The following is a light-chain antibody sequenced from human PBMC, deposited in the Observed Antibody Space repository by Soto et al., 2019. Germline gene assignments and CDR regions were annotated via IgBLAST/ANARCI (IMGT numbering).Light chain of an antibody. CDR2: GAS. J-gene: IGKJ1*01. V-gene: IGKV3-15*01. CDR1: QFVSSSF. Sequence: IGFTQYTGTLSLSPGERATLSCRASQFVSSSFFAWYQQKPGQAPRLLIYGASTRATGIPARFSGSGSGTEFTLTISSLQSEDFAVYYCQQYNNWPRTFGQGTKVDIK. CDR3: QQYNNWPRT.